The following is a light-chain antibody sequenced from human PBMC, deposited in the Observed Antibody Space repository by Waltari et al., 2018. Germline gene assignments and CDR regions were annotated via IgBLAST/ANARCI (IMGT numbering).Light chain of an antibody. CDR2: GSS. V-gene: IGLV1-40*01. Sequence: QSELTQPPSVSGAPGQRVTISCTGSSSNIGAGYDVHWYQPLPGTAPKLLIYGSSNRPSGVPDRFSGSKSGTSASLAITGRQAEDETDYYGQSYDSSLSTWVFGGGTKLTVL. CDR1: SSNIGAGYD. J-gene: IGLJ3*02. CDR3: QSYDSSLSTWV.